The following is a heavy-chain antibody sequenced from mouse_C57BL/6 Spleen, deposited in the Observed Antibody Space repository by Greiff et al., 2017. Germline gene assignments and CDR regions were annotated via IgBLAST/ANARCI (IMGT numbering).Heavy chain of an antibody. CDR3: ARYYYGLYYYAMDY. V-gene: IGHV1-69*01. CDR1: GYTFTSYW. CDR2: LDPSDSYT. J-gene: IGHJ4*01. D-gene: IGHD1-1*01. Sequence: QVQLQQPGAELVMPGASVKLSCKASGYTFTSYWMHWVKQRPGQGLEWIGELDPSDSYTNYNQKFKGKSTLTVDKSSSTAYMQLSSLTSEYSAVDYCARYYYGLYYYAMDYWGQGTSVTVSS.